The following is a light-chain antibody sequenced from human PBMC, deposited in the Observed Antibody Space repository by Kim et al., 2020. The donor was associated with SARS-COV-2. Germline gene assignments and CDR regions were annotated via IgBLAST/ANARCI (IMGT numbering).Light chain of an antibody. CDR1: SGHSSYA. CDR3: QTWGTGIVV. Sequence: QLVLTQSPSASASLGASVKLTCTLSSGHSSYAIAWHQQQPEKGPRYLMKLNSDGSHSKGDGIPDRFSGSSSGAERYLTISSLQSEDEADYYCQTWGTGIVVFGRGTQLTVL. J-gene: IGLJ2*01. V-gene: IGLV4-69*01. CDR2: LNSDGSH.